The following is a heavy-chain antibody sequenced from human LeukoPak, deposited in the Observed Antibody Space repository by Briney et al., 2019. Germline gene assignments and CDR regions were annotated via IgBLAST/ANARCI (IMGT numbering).Heavy chain of an antibody. D-gene: IGHD3-10*01. J-gene: IGHJ5*02. CDR3: ASNYGSGSYTA. V-gene: IGHV1-69*13. CDR1: GGTFSSYA. CDR2: IIPIFGTA. Sequence: GASVKVSCKASGGTFSSYAISWVRQAPGQGLEWMGGIIPIFGTANYAQKFQGRVTITADESTSTAYMELSSLRSEDTAVYYCASNYGSGSYTAWGQGTLVTVSS.